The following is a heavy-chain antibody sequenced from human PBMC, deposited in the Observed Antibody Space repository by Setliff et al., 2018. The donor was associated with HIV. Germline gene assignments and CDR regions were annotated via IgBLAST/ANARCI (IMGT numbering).Heavy chain of an antibody. J-gene: IGHJ4*02. CDR2: ISANNGNT. CDR3: ARHASTWYYESSGPPFDY. CDR1: GYTFTRYG. Sequence: ASVKVSCKASGYTFTRYGINWVRQAPGQGLEWMGWISANNGNTNYAQKLQGRVTMTTDTSTSTAYMELRSLRSDDTAVYYCARHASTWYYESSGPPFDYWGQGTLVTVSS. D-gene: IGHD3-22*01. V-gene: IGHV1-18*01.